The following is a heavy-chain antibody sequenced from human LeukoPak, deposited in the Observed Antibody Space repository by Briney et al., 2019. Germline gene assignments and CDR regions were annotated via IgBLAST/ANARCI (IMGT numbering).Heavy chain of an antibody. V-gene: IGHV3-53*04. Sequence: TGGSLRLSCAASGFTVSSNYMSWVRQAPGKGLEGVAVIYSGGSTYYADSVKGRFTISRHNSKNTLYLQTNSLRAEDTAVYYCASSGDTALNWFDPWGQGTLVTVSS. J-gene: IGHJ5*02. CDR1: GFTVSSNY. CDR2: IYSGGST. D-gene: IGHD5-18*01. CDR3: ASSGDTALNWFDP.